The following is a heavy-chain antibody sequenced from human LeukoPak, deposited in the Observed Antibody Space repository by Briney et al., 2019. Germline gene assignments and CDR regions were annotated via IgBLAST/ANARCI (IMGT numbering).Heavy chain of an antibody. CDR2: ISAYNGNT. Sequence: ASVKVSCKASGGTFSSYAISWVRQAPGQGLEWMGWISAYNGNTNYAQKLQGRVTMTTDTSTSTAYMELRSLRSDDTAVYYCARGQVVVAATFAFDIWGQGTMVTVSS. V-gene: IGHV1-18*01. CDR3: ARGQVVVAATFAFDI. J-gene: IGHJ3*02. D-gene: IGHD2-15*01. CDR1: GGTFSSYA.